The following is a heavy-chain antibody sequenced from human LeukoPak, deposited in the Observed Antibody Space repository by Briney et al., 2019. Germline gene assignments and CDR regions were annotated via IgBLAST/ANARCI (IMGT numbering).Heavy chain of an antibody. J-gene: IGHJ4*02. CDR3: SKDIASSGYPYYFDY. D-gene: IGHD3-22*01. CDR1: GFTFDDYA. V-gene: IGHV3-9*01. CDR2: LSWNSGSI. Sequence: GGSLSLSCAASGFTFDDYAMHWVRPAPGKGLEWVSGLSWNSGSIGYADSVKGRFTISRDNAKNSLYLQMNSLRAEDTALYYCSKDIASSGYPYYFDYWGQGTLVTVSS.